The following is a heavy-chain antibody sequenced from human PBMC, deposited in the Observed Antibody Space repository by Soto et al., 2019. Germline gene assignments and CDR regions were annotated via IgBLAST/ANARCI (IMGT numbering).Heavy chain of an antibody. Sequence: EVQLVESGGGLVQPGGSLRLSCAASGFTSSSYWMHWVRQAPGKGLVWVSRISNDGTSTNYADSVKGRFTISRDNAKNTVYLVMNSLRAEDTAVYYCARDWYYYDTSDHFSADAFDIWGQGTTVTVSS. V-gene: IGHV3-74*01. D-gene: IGHD3-22*01. CDR1: GFTSSSYW. CDR2: ISNDGTST. J-gene: IGHJ3*02. CDR3: ARDWYYYDTSDHFSADAFDI.